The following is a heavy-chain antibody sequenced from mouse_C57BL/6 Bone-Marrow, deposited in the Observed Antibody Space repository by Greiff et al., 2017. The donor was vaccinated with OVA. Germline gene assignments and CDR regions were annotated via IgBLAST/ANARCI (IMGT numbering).Heavy chain of an antibody. CDR3: TTSGWYWYFDV. CDR1: GFNIKDDY. J-gene: IGHJ1*03. CDR2: IDPENGDT. V-gene: IGHV14-4*01. D-gene: IGHD1-1*02. Sequence: EVQGVESGAELVRPGASVKLSCTASGFNIKDDYMHWVKQRPEQGLEWIGWIDPENGDTEYASKFQGKATITADTSSNTAYLQLSSLTSEDTAVDYCTTSGWYWYFDVWGTGTTVTVSS.